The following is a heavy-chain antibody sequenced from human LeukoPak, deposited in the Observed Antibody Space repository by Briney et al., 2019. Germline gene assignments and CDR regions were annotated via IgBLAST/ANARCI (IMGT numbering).Heavy chain of an antibody. CDR2: ISYDGTNK. V-gene: IGHV3-30*02. J-gene: IGHJ4*02. CDR1: GFTFSTCA. Sequence: GGSLRLSCAASGFTFSTCAMHWIRQAPGKGLEWVTFISYDGTNKYYADSVRGRFTISRDNSKDTLYLQMSSLRTEDTAFYFCVQDRVDMNTRWGQGALVTVSS. CDR3: VQDRVDMNTR. D-gene: IGHD2/OR15-2a*01.